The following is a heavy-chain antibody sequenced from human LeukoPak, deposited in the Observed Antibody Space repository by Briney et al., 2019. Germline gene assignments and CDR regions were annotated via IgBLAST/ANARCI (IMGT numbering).Heavy chain of an antibody. Sequence: GASVKVSCKASGYTFTDFYMHWVRQAPGQGLEWLGWMNPKTGETRYGQNFQGRVTMTRDTSITTAYMELSSLRSDDTAVYYCAREAGDNTYNVWGQGTMVTVSS. CDR2: MNPKTGET. D-gene: IGHD3-16*01. V-gene: IGHV1-2*02. CDR3: AREAGDNTYNV. J-gene: IGHJ3*01. CDR1: GYTFTDFY.